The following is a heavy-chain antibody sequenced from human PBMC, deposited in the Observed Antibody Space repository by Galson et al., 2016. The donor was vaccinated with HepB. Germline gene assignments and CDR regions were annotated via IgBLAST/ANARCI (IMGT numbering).Heavy chain of an antibody. CDR1: GFSFSNYA. J-gene: IGHJ4*02. Sequence: SLRLSCAASGFSFSNYALHWVRQAPGKGLEWVAVVSYDGRRKYYAGSVRGRFTIPRDNSKNTLYLQMNSLRAEDTAVYYCARSRGSYGSGSYWAVLDYWGQGTLVTVSS. V-gene: IGHV3-30*04. D-gene: IGHD3-10*01. CDR3: ARSRGSYGSGSYWAVLDY. CDR2: VSYDGRRK.